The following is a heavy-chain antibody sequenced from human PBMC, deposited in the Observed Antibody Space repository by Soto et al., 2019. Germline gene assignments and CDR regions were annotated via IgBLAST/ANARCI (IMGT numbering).Heavy chain of an antibody. CDR2: IIPIFGTA. Sequence: QVQLVQSGAEVKKPGSSVKVSCKASGGTFSSYAITWVRQAPGQGLEWMGRIIPIFGTANYNQKFQGRVTITADESTRTAYMELSSLRSEDTAVYYCARSEYSTTFYYYGMDVWGQGTTVTVSS. CDR3: ARSEYSTTFYYYGMDV. D-gene: IGHD6-6*01. J-gene: IGHJ6*02. CDR1: GGTFSSYA. V-gene: IGHV1-69*01.